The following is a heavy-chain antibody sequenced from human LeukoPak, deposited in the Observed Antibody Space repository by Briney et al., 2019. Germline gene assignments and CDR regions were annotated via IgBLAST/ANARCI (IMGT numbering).Heavy chain of an antibody. D-gene: IGHD5-12*01. CDR2: ISYDGSNK. CDR1: GFTFSSYA. J-gene: IGHJ3*02. V-gene: IGHV3-30-3*01. CDR3: ARDAGSDYASAFDI. Sequence: GGSLRLSCAASGFTFSSYAMHWVRQAPGKGLEWVAVISYDGSNKYYADSVKGRFTISRDNSKNTLYLQMDSLRAEDTAVYYCARDAGSDYASAFDIWGQGTMVTVSS.